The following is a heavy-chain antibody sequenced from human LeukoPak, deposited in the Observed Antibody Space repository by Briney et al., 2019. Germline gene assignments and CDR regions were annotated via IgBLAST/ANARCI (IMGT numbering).Heavy chain of an antibody. D-gene: IGHD3-22*01. Sequence: GESLKISCKGSGYSFTSYWIGWVRQMPGKGLEWMGIIYPGDSDTRYSPSFQGQVTISADKSISTAYLQWSGLKASDTAMYYCARRYYYDSSGYYYGLYYFDYWGQGTLVTVSS. CDR2: IYPGDSDT. CDR3: ARRYYYDSSGYYYGLYYFDY. CDR1: GYSFTSYW. V-gene: IGHV5-51*01. J-gene: IGHJ4*02.